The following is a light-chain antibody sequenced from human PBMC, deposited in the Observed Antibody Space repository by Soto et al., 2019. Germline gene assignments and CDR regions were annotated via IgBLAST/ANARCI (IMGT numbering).Light chain of an antibody. V-gene: IGLV2-14*01. CDR3: SSFTSAYTFV. CDR2: KVS. CDR1: SSDVGGYEF. J-gene: IGLJ1*01. Sequence: QSVLSHPASVSWSPGEAISISCTGTSSDVGGYEFVSWYQQHPGKAPKLLISKVSNRPSGVSDRFSGSKSGNTASLTISGLQAEDQADYYCSSFTSAYTFVFGGGTKVTVL.